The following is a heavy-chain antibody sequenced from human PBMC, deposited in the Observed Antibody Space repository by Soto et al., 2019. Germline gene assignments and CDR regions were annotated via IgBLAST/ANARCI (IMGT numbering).Heavy chain of an antibody. V-gene: IGHV1-18*01. Sequence: ASVKVSCKASGYTFTSYGISWVRQAPGQGLEWMGWINPSDGNRNFAQKFEDRVTMTTATSTNTVFLQLRSLKSDDTAIYYCARDRLRGYDSSGFYSWGQGTMVTVSS. J-gene: IGHJ4*02. CDR3: ARDRLRGYDSSGFYS. CDR1: GYTFTSYG. D-gene: IGHD3-22*01. CDR2: INPSDGNR.